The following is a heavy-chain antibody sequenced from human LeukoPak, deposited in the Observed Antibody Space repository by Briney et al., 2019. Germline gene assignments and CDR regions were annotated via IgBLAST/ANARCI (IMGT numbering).Heavy chain of an antibody. CDR2: IYHSGST. D-gene: IGHD6-13*01. CDR3: ARVTSRAGAAGSPFRY. J-gene: IGHJ4*02. Sequence: SETLSLTCTVSGYSISSGYYWGWIRQPPGKGLEWIGSIYHSGSTYYNPSLKSRVTISVDTSKNQFSLKLSSVTAADTAVYYCARVTSRAGAAGSPFRYWGQGTLVTVSS. V-gene: IGHV4-38-2*02. CDR1: GYSISSGYY.